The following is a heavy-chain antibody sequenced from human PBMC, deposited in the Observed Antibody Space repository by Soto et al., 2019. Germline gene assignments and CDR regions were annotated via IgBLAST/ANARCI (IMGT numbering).Heavy chain of an antibody. V-gene: IGHV3-21*05. J-gene: IGHJ4*02. Sequence: GGSLRLSCVASGFSLSKYMMNWVRQAPGQGLEWIAYISNTGSHIDHADSVKGRFTISRGNARNTVYLQMSGLRVEDSARYYCARDAPLPQGKRLNLDHWGQGTLVTVSS. CDR1: GFSLSKYM. CDR2: ISNTGSHI. CDR3: ARDAPLPQGKRLNLDH. D-gene: IGHD6-25*01.